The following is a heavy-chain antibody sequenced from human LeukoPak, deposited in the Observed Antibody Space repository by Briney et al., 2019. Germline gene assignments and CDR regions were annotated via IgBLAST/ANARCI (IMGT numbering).Heavy chain of an antibody. CDR1: GFTFSNYA. CDR2: ILGSGGST. V-gene: IGHV3-23*01. CDR3: AKWGDYDVLTGYYVPDY. Sequence: GGSLRLSCAASGFTFSNYAMSWVRQAPGKGLEWVSAILGSGGSTYYADSVKGRFTISRDNSKSTLYLQMNSLRAEDTALYYCAKWGDYDVLTGYYVPDYWGQGTLVTVSS. J-gene: IGHJ4*02. D-gene: IGHD3-9*01.